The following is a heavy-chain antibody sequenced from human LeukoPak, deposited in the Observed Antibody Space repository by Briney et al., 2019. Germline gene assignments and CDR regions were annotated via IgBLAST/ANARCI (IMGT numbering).Heavy chain of an antibody. Sequence: PGGSLRLSCAASGFTFSSYAMHWVRQAPGKGLEWVAVISYDGSNKYYADSVKGRFTISRDNSKNTLYLQMNSLRAEDTAVYYCASSKLLWFGELLGGPGYWGQGTLVTVSS. CDR3: ASSKLLWFGELLGGPGY. CDR2: ISYDGSNK. V-gene: IGHV3-30-3*01. CDR1: GFTFSSYA. D-gene: IGHD3-10*01. J-gene: IGHJ4*02.